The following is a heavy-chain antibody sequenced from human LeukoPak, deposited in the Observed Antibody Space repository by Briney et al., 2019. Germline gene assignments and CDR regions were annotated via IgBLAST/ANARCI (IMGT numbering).Heavy chain of an antibody. V-gene: IGHV4-38-2*02. J-gene: IGHJ6*03. Sequence: SETLSLTCTVSGYSISSGYYWGWIRQPPGKGLEWIGSIYHSGSTYYNPSLKSRVTISVDTSKNQFSLKLSSVTAADTAVYYCARHLRYGSGSYWYYYMDVWGKGTTVTISS. D-gene: IGHD3-10*01. CDR1: GYSISSGYY. CDR3: ARHLRYGSGSYWYYYMDV. CDR2: IYHSGST.